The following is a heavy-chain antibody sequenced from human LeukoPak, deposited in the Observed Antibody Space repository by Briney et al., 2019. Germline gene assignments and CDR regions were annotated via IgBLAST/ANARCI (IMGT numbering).Heavy chain of an antibody. Sequence: GASVKVSCKASGYTFPGYYMHWVRQAPGQGLEWVGWINPNSGGTNYAQKLQGRVTMTRDTSISTAYMELSRQRSDDTAVYYCAREHSSSSGKVFDYWGQGTLVTVSS. D-gene: IGHD6-6*01. CDR2: INPNSGGT. J-gene: IGHJ4*02. CDR3: AREHSSSSGKVFDY. CDR1: GYTFPGYY. V-gene: IGHV1-2*02.